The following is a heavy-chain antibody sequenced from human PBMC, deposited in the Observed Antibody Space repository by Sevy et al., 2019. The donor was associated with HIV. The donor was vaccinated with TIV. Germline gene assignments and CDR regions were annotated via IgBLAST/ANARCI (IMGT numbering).Heavy chain of an antibody. D-gene: IGHD3-22*01. CDR1: GFTFSSYG. Sequence: GGSLRLSCAASGFTFSSYGMHWVRQAPGKGLEWVAFIRYDGSNEYYVDSVKGRFTISRDNSKNTLYLQMNSLRAEDTAVYYCAKDPKYYDSTGYFYAWYFDYWGQGTLVTVSS. CDR3: AKDPKYYDSTGYFYAWYFDY. J-gene: IGHJ4*02. V-gene: IGHV3-30*02. CDR2: IRYDGSNE.